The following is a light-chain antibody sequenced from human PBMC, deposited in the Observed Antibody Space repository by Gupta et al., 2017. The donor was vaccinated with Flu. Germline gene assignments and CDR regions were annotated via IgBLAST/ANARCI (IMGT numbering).Light chain of an antibody. CDR3: MQCLYLST. V-gene: IGKV2-29*02. Sequence: SVHSGQADYSSSTSSQWGQHGNGWNYVSWDTQKAGQPQQLIIYESAHSCSGVTASFSGRGEGKGFTLNISRMEAEDVGVYYCMQCLYLSTFGQGTRVE. J-gene: IGKJ5*01. CDR2: ESA. CDR1: QWGQHGNGWNY.